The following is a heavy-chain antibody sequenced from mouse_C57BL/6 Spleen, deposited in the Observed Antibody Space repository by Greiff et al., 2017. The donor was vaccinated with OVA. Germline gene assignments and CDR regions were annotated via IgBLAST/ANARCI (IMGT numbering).Heavy chain of an antibody. CDR1: GYTFTSYW. J-gene: IGHJ2*01. V-gene: IGHV1-55*01. Sequence: QVQLQQPGAELVKPGASVTMSCKASGYTFTSYWITWVKQRPGHGLAWIGDIYPGSGSTNYNEKFKSKATLTVDTSSSTAYMQRSSLTSEDSAGYYSARSYSNYGGYWGQGTTLTVSS. CDR2: IYPGSGST. D-gene: IGHD2-5*01. CDR3: ARSYSNYGGY.